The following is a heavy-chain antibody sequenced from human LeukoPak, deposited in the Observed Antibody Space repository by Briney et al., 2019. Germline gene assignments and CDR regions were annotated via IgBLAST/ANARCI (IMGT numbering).Heavy chain of an antibody. Sequence: SGGSLRLSCAASGFTLSINAMSWVRQAPGKGLEWVPTVSGFGGSTFYADSVKGRFTISRDNSKNTLYLQMNGLRAEDTALYYCAKGGHHSYFDPWGQGTLVTVSS. CDR2: VSGFGGST. D-gene: IGHD3-10*01. CDR3: AKGGHHSYFDP. V-gene: IGHV3-23*01. J-gene: IGHJ5*02. CDR1: GFTLSINA.